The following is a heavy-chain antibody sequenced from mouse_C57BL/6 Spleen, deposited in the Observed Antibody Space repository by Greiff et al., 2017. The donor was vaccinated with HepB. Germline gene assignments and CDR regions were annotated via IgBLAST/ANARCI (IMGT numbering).Heavy chain of an antibody. CDR3: VREGPITTVPHWYFDV. Sequence: EVQVVESGGGLVQPKGSLKLSCAASGFTFNTYAMHWVRQAPGKGLEWVARIRSKSSNYATYYADSVKDRFTISRDDSQSMLYLQMNNLKTEDTAMYYCVREGPITTVPHWYFDVWGTGTTVTVSS. J-gene: IGHJ1*03. CDR2: IRSKSSNYAT. D-gene: IGHD1-1*01. CDR1: GFTFNTYA. V-gene: IGHV10-3*01.